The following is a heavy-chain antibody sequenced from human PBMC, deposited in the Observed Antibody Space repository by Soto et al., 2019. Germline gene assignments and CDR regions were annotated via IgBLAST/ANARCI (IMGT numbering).Heavy chain of an antibody. CDR3: ARAAMTTVRYYYYGMDV. D-gene: IGHD4-17*01. Sequence: QVQLVQSGAEVKKPGASVKVSCKASGYTFTSYDINWVRQATGQGLEWMGWMNPNSGNTGYAQKFQGRVTMTRNTYISTAYMELRSLRSEDTAGYYCARAAMTTVRYYYYGMDVWGQGTTVTVSS. V-gene: IGHV1-8*01. J-gene: IGHJ6*02. CDR1: GYTFTSYD. CDR2: MNPNSGNT.